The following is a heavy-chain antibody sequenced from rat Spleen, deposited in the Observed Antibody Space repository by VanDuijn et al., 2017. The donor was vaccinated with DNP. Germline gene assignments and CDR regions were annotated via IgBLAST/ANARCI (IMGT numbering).Heavy chain of an antibody. J-gene: IGHJ2*01. D-gene: IGHD1-2*01. Sequence: QVQLKESGPGLVQPSRTLSLTCTVSGFSLTNYGVSWVRQPPGKGLEWIAAIWGGGSTDYNSALKSRPRISRDTSKSQVLLKMNSLQTEDTAMYFCARWQLYLSYFDYWGQGVMVTVSS. CDR2: IWGGGST. CDR1: GFSLTNYG. CDR3: ARWQLYLSYFDY. V-gene: IGHV2-16*01.